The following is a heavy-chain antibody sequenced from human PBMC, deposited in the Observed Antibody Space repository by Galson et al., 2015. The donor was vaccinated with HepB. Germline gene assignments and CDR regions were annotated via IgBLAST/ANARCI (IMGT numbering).Heavy chain of an antibody. J-gene: IGHJ4*02. CDR3: AYYDFWSGYYPLVEV. D-gene: IGHD3-3*01. CDR2: INPNSGGT. Sequence: SVKVSCKASGYTFTGYYMHWVRQAPGQGLEWMGRINPNSGGTNYAQKFQGRVTMTRDTSISTAYMELSRLRSDDTAVYYCAYYDFWSGYYPLVEVWGQGTLVTVSS. CDR1: GYTFTGYY. V-gene: IGHV1-2*06.